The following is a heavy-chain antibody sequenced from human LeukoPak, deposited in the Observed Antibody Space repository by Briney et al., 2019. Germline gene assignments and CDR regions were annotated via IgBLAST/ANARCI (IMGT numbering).Heavy chain of an antibody. CDR3: ARWGSLVTGEDWFDP. D-gene: IGHD2-21*02. CDR1: GYTFTSNY. CDR2: ISPSGGST. J-gene: IGHJ5*02. Sequence: ASVKVSCKAFGYTFTSNYMHWVRQAPGQGPEWMGVISPSGGSTTYAQKFQGRVTMTRDTSISTAYMELSRLRSDDTAVYYCARWGSLVTGEDWFDPWGQGTLVTVSS. V-gene: IGHV1-2*02.